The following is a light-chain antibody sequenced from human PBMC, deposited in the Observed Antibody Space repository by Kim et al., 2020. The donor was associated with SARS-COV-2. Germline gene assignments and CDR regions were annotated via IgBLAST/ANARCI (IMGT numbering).Light chain of an antibody. Sequence: EIVMTQSPATLSVSPGERATFSCRASQSVSSSLAWYQQKPGQAPRLLIYGASTRATGIPARFSGSGSGTEFTLTISSLQSEDFAVYYCQQYNNWPPFTFGPGTKVDIK. J-gene: IGKJ3*01. CDR2: GAS. CDR1: QSVSSS. CDR3: QQYNNWPPFT. V-gene: IGKV3-15*01.